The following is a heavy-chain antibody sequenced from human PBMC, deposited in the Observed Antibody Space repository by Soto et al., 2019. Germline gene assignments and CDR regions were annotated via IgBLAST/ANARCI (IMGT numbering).Heavy chain of an antibody. Sequence: GGSLRLSCAASGFTFSSYAMHWVRQAPGKGLEWVAVISYDGSNKYYADSVKGRFTISRDNSKNTLYLQMNSLRAEDTAVYYCARGAVGATYYYGMDVWGQGTTVTVSS. CDR1: GFTFSSYA. V-gene: IGHV3-30-3*01. D-gene: IGHD1-26*01. J-gene: IGHJ6*02. CDR3: ARGAVGATYYYGMDV. CDR2: ISYDGSNK.